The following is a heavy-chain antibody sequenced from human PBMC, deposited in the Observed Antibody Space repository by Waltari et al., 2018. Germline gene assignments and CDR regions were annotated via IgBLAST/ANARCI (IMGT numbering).Heavy chain of an antibody. CDR1: GGTFSSCT. J-gene: IGHJ4*02. V-gene: IGHV1-69*02. D-gene: IGHD3-22*01. CDR2: IIPILGIA. Sequence: QVQLVQSGAEVKKPGSSVKVSCKASGGTFSSCTISWVRQAPGQGLEWMGRIIPILGIANYAQKFQGRVTITADKSTSTAYMELSSLRSEDTAVYYCARVVGGYYDSSGYYYFDYWGQGTLVTVSS. CDR3: ARVVGGYYDSSGYYYFDY.